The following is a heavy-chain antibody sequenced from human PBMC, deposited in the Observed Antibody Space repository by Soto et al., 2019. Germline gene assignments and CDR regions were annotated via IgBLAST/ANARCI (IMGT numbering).Heavy chain of an antibody. V-gene: IGHV1-69*06. Sequence: GASVKVSCKASGGTFSSYAISWVRQAPGQGLEWMGGIIPIFGTANYAQKFQGRVTITADKSTSTAYMELSSLRSEDTAVYYCARVGGLGYCSGGSCSLPYYFDYWGQGTLVTVSS. CDR1: GGTFSSYA. CDR2: IIPIFGTA. J-gene: IGHJ4*02. D-gene: IGHD2-15*01. CDR3: ARVGGLGYCSGGSCSLPYYFDY.